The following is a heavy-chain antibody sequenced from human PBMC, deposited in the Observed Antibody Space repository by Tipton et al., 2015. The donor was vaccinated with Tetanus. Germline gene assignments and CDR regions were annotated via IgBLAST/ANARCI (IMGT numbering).Heavy chain of an antibody. V-gene: IGHV3-30*18. Sequence: QLVQSGGGVVQPGRSLRLSCAASGFRFSYSGMHWVRQAPGKGLEWVAVIPFDGRNERYADSVKGRFIISRDNSKNTLYLQMNSLRPEDTAVYYCAKEFQRARIRFFDSWGQGTQVTAPS. CDR1: GFRFSYSG. D-gene: IGHD2-15*01. CDR3: AKEFQRARIRFFDS. CDR2: IPFDGRNE. J-gene: IGHJ4*02.